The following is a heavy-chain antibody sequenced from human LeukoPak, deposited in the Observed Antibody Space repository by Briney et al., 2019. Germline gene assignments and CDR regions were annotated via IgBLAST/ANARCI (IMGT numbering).Heavy chain of an antibody. CDR1: GYTLTNFG. CDR3: ARGWLQPYWYFDL. V-gene: IGHV1-18*01. D-gene: IGHD5-24*01. J-gene: IGHJ2*01. CDR2: ISPYNGNA. Sequence: ASVKVSCKASGYTLTNFGISWVRQAPGQGLEWMGWISPYNGNADYTQKLQGRVTMTTDTSTTTAYMELRSLRSDDTAVYYCARGWLQPYWYFDLWGRGTLVAVSS.